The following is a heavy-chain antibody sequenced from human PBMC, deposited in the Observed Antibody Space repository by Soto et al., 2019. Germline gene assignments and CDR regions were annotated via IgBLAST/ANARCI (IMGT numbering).Heavy chain of an antibody. Sequence: PSETLSLTCAVSGYSISSGYYWGWIRQPPGKGLEWIGSIYHGGSTYYNPSLKSRVTISVDTSKNQFSLKLSSVTAADTAVYYCARARXYDFWSGYKTPMGWFDPWGQGTPVTVSS. V-gene: IGHV4-38-2*01. J-gene: IGHJ5*02. CDR3: ARARXYDFWSGYKTPMGWFDP. D-gene: IGHD3-3*01. CDR2: IYHGGST. CDR1: GYSISSGYY.